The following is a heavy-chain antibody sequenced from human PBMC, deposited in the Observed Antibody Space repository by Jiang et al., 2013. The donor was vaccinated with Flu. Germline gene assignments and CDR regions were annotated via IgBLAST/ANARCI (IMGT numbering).Heavy chain of an antibody. V-gene: IGHV1-46*03. CDR2: VRPSGGAT. CDR3: ARIEGAVATIGD. J-gene: IGHJ4*02. D-gene: IGHD5-24*01. Sequence: KASGYTFTRYYIHWVRQAPGQGPEWMGLVRPSGGATTYAQRFQGRVTMTRDTSTSTVYMELSSLRSDDTAVYYCARIEGAVATIGDWGQGTLVTVSS. CDR1: GYTFTRYY.